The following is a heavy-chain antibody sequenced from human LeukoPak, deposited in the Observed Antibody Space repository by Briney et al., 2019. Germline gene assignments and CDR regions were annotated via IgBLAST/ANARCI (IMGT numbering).Heavy chain of an antibody. CDR3: ARQAPRYSGYDRLLHFDP. D-gene: IGHD5-12*01. CDR2: IYYSGST. CDR1: GGSVSSSTYY. J-gene: IGHJ5*02. V-gene: IGHV4-39*01. Sequence: SEALSLTCTVSGGSVSSSTYYWGWIRQPPGKGLEWIGSIYYSGSTYYNPSLKSRGTIPVDTSKNQFSLKVSSVTAADTAVYYCARQAPRYSGYDRLLHFDPWGQGTLVTVSS.